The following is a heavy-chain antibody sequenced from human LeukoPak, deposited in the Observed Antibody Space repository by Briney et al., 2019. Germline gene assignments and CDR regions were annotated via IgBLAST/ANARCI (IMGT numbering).Heavy chain of an antibody. J-gene: IGHJ5*02. CDR2: INPNRGVT. CDR3: ARAAVTTGSTETFDP. CDR1: GYTFTGYY. D-gene: IGHD1-1*01. V-gene: IGHV1-2*02. Sequence: ASVKVSCEASGYTFTGYYPHWLPRAPGQGLAWVGWINPNRGVTNYTETFQRRVSLTAHTSISTAYLELNRLTSDDTADYYCARAAVTTGSTETFDPWGQGTLVTVSS.